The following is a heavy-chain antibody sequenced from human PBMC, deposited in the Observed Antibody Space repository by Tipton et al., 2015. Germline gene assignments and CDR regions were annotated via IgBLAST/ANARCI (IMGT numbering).Heavy chain of an antibody. J-gene: IGHJ1*01. Sequence: LRLSCTVSGGSIRSYYWSWIRQPPGKGLEWIGYIYYSGSTNYNPSLKSRVTISVDTSKNQFSLKLSSVIAADTAVYYCARASIIQGYYHDSSRYYLFNSWGQGTLVTVSS. D-gene: IGHD3-22*01. CDR2: IYYSGST. V-gene: IGHV4-59*01. CDR1: GGSIRSYY. CDR3: ARASIIQGYYHDSSRYYLFNS.